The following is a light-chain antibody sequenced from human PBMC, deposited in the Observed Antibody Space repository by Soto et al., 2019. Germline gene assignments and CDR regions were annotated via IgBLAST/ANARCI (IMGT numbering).Light chain of an antibody. J-gene: IGKJ5*01. Sequence: DIQMPQSPSSVSASVGDRVTITCRAGQNIFSSLNWYQHKTGRAPKLLIYAASSLQTGVTSRFSGSGSGTDFTLTISALQPEDFATYYCQQSYNSPPITFGQGTRLEIK. CDR1: QNIFSS. CDR3: QQSYNSPPIT. V-gene: IGKV1-39*01. CDR2: AAS.